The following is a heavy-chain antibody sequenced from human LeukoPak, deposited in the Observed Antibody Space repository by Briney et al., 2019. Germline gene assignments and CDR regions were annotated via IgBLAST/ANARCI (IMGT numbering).Heavy chain of an antibody. Sequence: TGGSLRLSCAASGFIFGTHGIHWVRQAPGKGLEWVAFMSYDGSDENYADSVKGRFTISRDISKNTLYLQLNSLRAEDTAVYYCARDKYYGSGINYDFDYWGQGTLVTVSS. J-gene: IGHJ4*02. D-gene: IGHD3-10*01. CDR1: GFIFGTHG. CDR3: ARDKYYGSGINYDFDY. CDR2: MSYDGSDE. V-gene: IGHV3-30*03.